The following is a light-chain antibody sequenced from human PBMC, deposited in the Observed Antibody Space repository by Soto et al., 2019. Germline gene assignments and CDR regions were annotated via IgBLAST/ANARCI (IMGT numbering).Light chain of an antibody. CDR3: LQVLQTPPT. Sequence: DIVMTQSPLSLPVTPGEPASISCRSSQSLLHSNGYYYVDWYLQKPGQSPQLLVYLGSNRASGVPDRFSGSGSGTDFTLKISRVEAEDVGVYYCLQVLQTPPTFGQGTKVDIK. CDR2: LGS. CDR1: QSLLHSNGYYY. J-gene: IGKJ1*01. V-gene: IGKV2-28*01.